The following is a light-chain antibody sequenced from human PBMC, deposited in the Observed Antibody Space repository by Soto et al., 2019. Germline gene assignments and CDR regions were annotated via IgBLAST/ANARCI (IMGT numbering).Light chain of an antibody. CDR1: QSVSSN. V-gene: IGKV3-20*01. Sequence: EIVMTQSLATLSVSPGERATLSCRASQSVSSNLAWYQQKPGQAPRLLIYGASSRATGIPDRFSGSGSGTDFTLTISRLEPEDFAVYFCQQYGSSPLTFGGGTKVDI. J-gene: IGKJ4*01. CDR2: GAS. CDR3: QQYGSSPLT.